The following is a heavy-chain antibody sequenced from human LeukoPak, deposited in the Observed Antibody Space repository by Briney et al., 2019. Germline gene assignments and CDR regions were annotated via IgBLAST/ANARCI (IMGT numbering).Heavy chain of an antibody. CDR3: ARPYDSSGYWGGFDY. J-gene: IGHJ4*02. V-gene: IGHV1-2*06. Sequence: ASVKVSCKASGYTFTGYYMHWVRQAPGQGLEWMGRINPNSGGTNYAQKFQGRVTMTRDTSISTAYLQWSSLKASDTAMYYCARPYDSSGYWGGFDYWGQGTLVTVSS. D-gene: IGHD3-22*01. CDR2: INPNSGGT. CDR1: GYTFTGYY.